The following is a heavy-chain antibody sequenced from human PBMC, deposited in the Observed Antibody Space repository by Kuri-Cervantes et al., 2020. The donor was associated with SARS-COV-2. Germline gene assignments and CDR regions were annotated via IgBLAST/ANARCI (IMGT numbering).Heavy chain of an antibody. CDR2: INPNSGGT. D-gene: IGHD2-15*01. Sequence: ASVKVSCKASGYTFTGYYMHWVRQAPGQGLEWMGWINPNSGGTKYAQKFQGRVTMTRDTSISTAYMELSRLRSDDTAVYYCATPRYCSGGSCDGLFVYWGQGTLVTVSS. V-gene: IGHV1-2*02. J-gene: IGHJ4*02. CDR3: ATPRYCSGGSCDGLFVY. CDR1: GYTFTGYY.